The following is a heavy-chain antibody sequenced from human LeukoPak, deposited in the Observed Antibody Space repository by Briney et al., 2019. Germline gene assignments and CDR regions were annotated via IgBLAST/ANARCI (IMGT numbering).Heavy chain of an antibody. CDR2: ISGSGGST. D-gene: IGHD3-22*01. J-gene: IGHJ4*02. CDR3: AKDPRRTMIVVVITTPDY. V-gene: IGHV3-23*01. Sequence: GGSLRLSCAASGFTFSSYAMSWVRQAPGKGLEWVSAISGSGGSTYYADSVKGRFTISRDNSKNTLYLQMNSLRAEDTAVYYCAKDPRRTMIVVVITTPDYWGQGTLVTVSS. CDR1: GFTFSSYA.